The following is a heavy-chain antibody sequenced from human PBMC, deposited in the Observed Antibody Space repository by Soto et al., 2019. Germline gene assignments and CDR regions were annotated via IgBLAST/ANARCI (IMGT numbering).Heavy chain of an antibody. CDR3: ARDRRDYYDSSGYYNDAFDI. D-gene: IGHD3-22*01. J-gene: IGHJ3*02. CDR1: GGTFSSYA. Sequence: QVQLVQSGAEVKKPGSSVKVSCKASGGTFSSYAISWVRQAPGQGLEWMGGIIPIFGTANYAQKFQGRVTITEDESTSTAYMELSSLRSEDTAVYYCARDRRDYYDSSGYYNDAFDIWGQGTMVTVSS. V-gene: IGHV1-69*01. CDR2: IIPIFGTA.